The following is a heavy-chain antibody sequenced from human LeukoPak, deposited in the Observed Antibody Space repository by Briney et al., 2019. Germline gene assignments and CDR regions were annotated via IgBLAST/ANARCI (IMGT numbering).Heavy chain of an antibody. CDR1: GGSFSSDYDY. Sequence: SETLSLTCTVSGGSFSSDYDYCSWIRQPAGKGLEWIGRISTSGSTNYNPSLKSRVTISVDTSKNQFSLRLNSVTAADTAVYYCARDGETRGPIYYYYYMDVWGKGTTVTVSS. V-gene: IGHV4-61*02. CDR2: ISTSGST. J-gene: IGHJ6*03. D-gene: IGHD3-10*01. CDR3: ARDGETRGPIYYYYYMDV.